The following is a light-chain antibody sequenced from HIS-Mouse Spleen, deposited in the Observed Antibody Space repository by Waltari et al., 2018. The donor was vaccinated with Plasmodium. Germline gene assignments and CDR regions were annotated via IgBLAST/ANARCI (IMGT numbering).Light chain of an antibody. CDR3: SSYAGSNNLV. V-gene: IGLV2-8*01. CDR1: SSDVGGYNS. Sequence: QSALTQPPSASGSPGQSVTISCTGTSSDVGGYNSVPCYQQHPGKAPKLMIYEVSKRPSGVPDRFSGSKSGNTASLTVSGLQAEDEADYYCSSYAGSNNLVFGGGTKLTVL. J-gene: IGLJ2*01. CDR2: EVS.